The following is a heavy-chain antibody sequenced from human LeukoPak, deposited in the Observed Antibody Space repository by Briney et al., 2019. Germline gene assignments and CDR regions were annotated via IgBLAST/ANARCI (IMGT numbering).Heavy chain of an antibody. CDR2: ISAYNGNT. V-gene: IGHV1-18*01. CDR3: ARDGTSVPYDSSGFLVDY. D-gene: IGHD3-22*01. CDR1: GYTLTSYG. Sequence: GASVKVSYKASGYTLTSYGISWVRQAPGQGLEWMGWISAYNGNTNYAQKLQGRVTMTTDTSTSTAYMELRSLRSDDTAVYYCARDGTSVPYDSSGFLVDYWGQGTLVTVSS. J-gene: IGHJ4*02.